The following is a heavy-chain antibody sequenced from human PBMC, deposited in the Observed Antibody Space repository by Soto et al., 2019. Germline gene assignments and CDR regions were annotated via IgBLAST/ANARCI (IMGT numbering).Heavy chain of an antibody. CDR3: ARALAYYDILTGLPDY. CDR1: GFTFSSYG. CDR2: IWYDGSNK. V-gene: IGHV3-33*01. Sequence: QVQLVESGGGVVQPGRSPRLSCAASGFTFSSYGMHWVRQAPGKGLEWVAVIWYDGSNKYYADSVKGRFTISRDNSKNTLYLQMNSLRAEDTAVYYCARALAYYDILTGLPDYWGQGTLVTVSS. J-gene: IGHJ4*02. D-gene: IGHD3-9*01.